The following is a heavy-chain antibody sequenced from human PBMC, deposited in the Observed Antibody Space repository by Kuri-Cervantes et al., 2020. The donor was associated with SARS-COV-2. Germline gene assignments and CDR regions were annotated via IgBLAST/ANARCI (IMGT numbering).Heavy chain of an antibody. V-gene: IGHV3-21*01. CDR3: ARDSPPGEQLVGVV. Sequence: GESLKISCAASGFTFSSYAMSWVRQAPGKGLEWVSSISSSSSYIYYADSVKGRFTISRDNAKNSLYLQMNSLRAEDTAVYYCARDSPPGEQLVGVVWGQGTLVTVSS. CDR1: GFTFSSYA. CDR2: ISSSSSYI. J-gene: IGHJ4*02. D-gene: IGHD6-6*01.